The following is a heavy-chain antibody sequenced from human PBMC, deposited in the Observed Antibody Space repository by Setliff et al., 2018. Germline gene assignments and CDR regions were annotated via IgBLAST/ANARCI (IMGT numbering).Heavy chain of an antibody. Sequence: SVKVSCKASGGSFSSYGITWVRQAPGQGLEWMGGTIPMFGTTNYAQRFQGRVTIITDESTSTAYMELSSLRSEDTAVYFCAREGVDTRSSTDYRYYMDVWGKGTTVTAP. CDR1: GGSFSSYG. V-gene: IGHV1-69*05. CDR2: TIPMFGTT. D-gene: IGHD5-18*01. J-gene: IGHJ6*03. CDR3: AREGVDTRSSTDYRYYMDV.